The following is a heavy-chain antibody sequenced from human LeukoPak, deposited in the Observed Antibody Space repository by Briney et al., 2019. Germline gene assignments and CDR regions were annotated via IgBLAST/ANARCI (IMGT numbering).Heavy chain of an antibody. CDR3: ARGGVWFGELSWFDP. D-gene: IGHD3-10*01. V-gene: IGHV1-8*02. Sequence: GASVKVSCKTSGYTFTSYDINWVRQATGQGLEWMGWMNPNSGNTGYAQKFQGRVTMTRNTSISTAYMELSSLRSEDTAVYYCARGGVWFGELSWFDPWGQGTLVTVSS. CDR1: GYTFTSYD. CDR2: MNPNSGNT. J-gene: IGHJ5*02.